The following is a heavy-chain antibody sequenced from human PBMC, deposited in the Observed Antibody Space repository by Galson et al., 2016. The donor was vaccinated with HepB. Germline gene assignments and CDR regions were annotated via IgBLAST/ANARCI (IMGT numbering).Heavy chain of an antibody. Sequence: SLRLSCAVSGFTFKSYWMTWVRQAPGKGLEWVAIINEGENAKYYVDSVKGRFIISRDNAMNSLFLQMTSLRAEDTAVYYCARVGKSGWQFDYWGQGTLVTVSS. CDR3: ARVGKSGWQFDY. D-gene: IGHD6-19*01. V-gene: IGHV3-7*03. CDR2: INEGENAK. J-gene: IGHJ4*02. CDR1: GFTFKSYW.